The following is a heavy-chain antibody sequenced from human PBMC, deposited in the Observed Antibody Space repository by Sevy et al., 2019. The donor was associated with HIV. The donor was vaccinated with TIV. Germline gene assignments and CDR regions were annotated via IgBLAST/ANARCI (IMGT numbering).Heavy chain of an antibody. J-gene: IGHJ4*02. CDR1: GITLTPCW. CDR2: INSDGSST. V-gene: IGHV3-74*01. Sequence: GGSLRLSCAASGITLTPCWMHWVRQAPGKGLVWVSRINSDGSSTSYAESVKGRFTISRDNGKNTLYLQMKSLRVEDTAVYFCSRGLYYYDMRGHQEPGDYWGQGVLVTVSS. CDR3: SRGLYYYDMRGHQEPGDY. D-gene: IGHD3-22*01.